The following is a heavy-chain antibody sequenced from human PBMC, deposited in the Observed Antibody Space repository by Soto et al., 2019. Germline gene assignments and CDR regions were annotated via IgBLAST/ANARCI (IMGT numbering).Heavy chain of an antibody. CDR2: INPNSGGT. CDR3: ARGYKVEAASFDY. V-gene: IGHV1-2*04. J-gene: IGHJ4*02. D-gene: IGHD1-1*01. CDR1: GYTFTGYY. Sequence: ASVKVSCKASGYTFTGYYMHWVRQAPGQGLGWMGWINPNSGGTNYAQKFQGWVTMTRDTSISTAYMELSRLRSDDTAVYYCARGYKVEAASFDYWGQGTLVTV.